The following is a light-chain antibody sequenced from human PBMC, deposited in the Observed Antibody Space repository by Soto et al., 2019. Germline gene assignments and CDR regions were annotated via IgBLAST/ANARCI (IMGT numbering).Light chain of an antibody. CDR1: LYVGTN. V-gene: IGKV3-15*01. CDR3: QPYYDWCRT. CDR2: VAS. Sequence: RLMTQSPATLCASPGEGATLSCRASLYVGTNLAWYQQKPGQAPRLLIQVASTRATAVPARFRGRGSGTDFTLTISTLQSEAFEVYYCQPYYDWCRTLGPGTKVDIK. J-gene: IGKJ1*01.